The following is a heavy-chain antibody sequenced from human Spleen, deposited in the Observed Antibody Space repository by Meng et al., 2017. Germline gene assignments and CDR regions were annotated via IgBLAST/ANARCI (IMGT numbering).Heavy chain of an antibody. CDR2: IPHGGSS. Sequence: QVQLRESGPALVKPSETRSPTCAVSGDSITNHKCWAWVRRPPGKGLEWIGEIPHGGSSAYNPSLKSRVSMSIDKSKNQFSLKLSSVTAADTAVYYCARRDYYGPIGYWGQGTLVTVSS. J-gene: IGHJ4*02. V-gene: IGHV4-4*02. D-gene: IGHD3-10*01. CDR1: GDSITNHKC. CDR3: ARRDYYGPIGY.